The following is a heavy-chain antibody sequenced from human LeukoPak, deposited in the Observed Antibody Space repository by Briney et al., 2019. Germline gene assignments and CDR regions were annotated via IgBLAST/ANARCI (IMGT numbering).Heavy chain of an antibody. CDR1: GGSISSYY. D-gene: IGHD3-9*01. CDR3: ARNPSYDILTGYSDYYGMDV. V-gene: IGHV4-59*01. Sequence: SETLSLTCTVSGGSISSYYWSWIRQPPGKGLEWIGYIYYSGSTNYNPSLKSRVTISVDTSKNQFSLKLSSVTAADTAVYYCARNPSYDILTGYSDYYGMDVWGQGTTVTVSS. CDR2: IYYSGST. J-gene: IGHJ6*02.